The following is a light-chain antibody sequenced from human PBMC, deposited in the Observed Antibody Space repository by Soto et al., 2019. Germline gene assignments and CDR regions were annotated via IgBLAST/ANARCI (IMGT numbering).Light chain of an antibody. J-gene: IGKJ5*01. Sequence: VVLTQSPATLSLSPGERATLSCMTSLSVSVYLDWYQQKPGQAPRLLISDASNRATGIPARFSGSGSGTDFTLTISSLEPEDFAVYYCHQRQYWPPITCGQGTRREIK. CDR1: LSVSVY. V-gene: IGKV3-11*01. CDR2: DAS. CDR3: HQRQYWPPIT.